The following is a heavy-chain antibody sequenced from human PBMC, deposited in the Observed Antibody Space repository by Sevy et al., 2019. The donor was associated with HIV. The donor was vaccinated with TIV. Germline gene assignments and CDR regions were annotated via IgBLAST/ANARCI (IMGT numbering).Heavy chain of an antibody. Sequence: GALRLSCAASGFTFSGSAMHWVRQASGKGLEWVGRIRSKANSYATAYAASVKGRFTISRDDSKNTAYLQMNSLKTEDTAVYYCTRHSGDYDFWSGAYYYGMDVWGQGTTVTVSS. V-gene: IGHV3-73*01. CDR1: GFTFSGSA. J-gene: IGHJ6*02. D-gene: IGHD3-3*01. CDR3: TRHSGDYDFWSGAYYYGMDV. CDR2: IRSKANSYAT.